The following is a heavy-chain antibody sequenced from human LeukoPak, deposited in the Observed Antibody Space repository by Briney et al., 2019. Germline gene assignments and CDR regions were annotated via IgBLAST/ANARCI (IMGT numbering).Heavy chain of an antibody. CDR3: AKGWYSSGWWIGYYYMDV. CDR1: GFTFSSYG. V-gene: IGHV3-23*01. Sequence: GGSLRLSCAASGFTFSSYGMSWVRQAPGKGLEWVSGISGSGGSTYYADSVKGRFTISRDDSKNTLYLQMNSLRAEDTAVYYCAKGWYSSGWWIGYYYMDVWGKGTTVTVSS. D-gene: IGHD6-19*01. J-gene: IGHJ6*03. CDR2: ISGSGGST.